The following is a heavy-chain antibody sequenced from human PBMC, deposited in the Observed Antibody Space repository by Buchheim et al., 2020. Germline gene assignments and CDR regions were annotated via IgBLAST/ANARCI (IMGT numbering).Heavy chain of an antibody. CDR1: GFTFSSYG. D-gene: IGHD6-13*01. J-gene: IGHJ4*02. V-gene: IGHV3-30*18. CDR2: ISYDGSNK. CDR3: AKDRLFRAQFGSSWFWPVDY. Sequence: VQLLESGGGLVQPGGSLRLSCAASGFTFSSYGMHWVRQAPGKGLEWVAVISYDGSNKYYADSVKGRFTISRDNSKNTLYLQMNSLRAEDTAVYYCAKDRLFRAQFGSSWFWPVDYWGQGTL.